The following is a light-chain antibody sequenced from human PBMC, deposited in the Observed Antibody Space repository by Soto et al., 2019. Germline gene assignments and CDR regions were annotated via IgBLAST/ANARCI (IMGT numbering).Light chain of an antibody. V-gene: IGKV1-5*01. CDR1: QSINNW. CDR2: DAS. J-gene: IGKJ1*01. CDR3: QQYQSYFTWT. Sequence: IQITQSPSTLSASVGDRVAITCRASQSINNWLAWYQLKPGKAPKLLIYDASTLESGVPLRFRGSGSGTELTLIISSLQPDDSATYDCQQYQSYFTWTFGQGTKVDIK.